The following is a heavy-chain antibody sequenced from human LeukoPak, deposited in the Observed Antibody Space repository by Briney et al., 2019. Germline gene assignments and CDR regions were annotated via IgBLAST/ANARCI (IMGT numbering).Heavy chain of an antibody. Sequence: GGSLRLSCAGSGFIFSNAWMSWVRQAPGKGLEWVGRIKSKTDGGTTDYPAPVKGRFTISSDDSKNTLYLQMKSLKTEDTAVYYCTTDAATEVSLDYWGQGTLVTVSS. CDR1: GFIFSNAW. CDR2: IKSKTDGGTT. D-gene: IGHD6-25*01. J-gene: IGHJ4*02. V-gene: IGHV3-15*01. CDR3: TTDAATEVSLDY.